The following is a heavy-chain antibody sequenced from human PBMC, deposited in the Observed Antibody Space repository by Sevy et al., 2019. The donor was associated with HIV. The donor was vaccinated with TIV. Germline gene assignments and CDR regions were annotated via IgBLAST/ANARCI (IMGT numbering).Heavy chain of an antibody. J-gene: IGHJ3*02. CDR3: ARGGFQNCYDSSGSFGDAFDI. V-gene: IGHV5-51*01. Sequence: GESLKISCKGSGYSFTSYWIGWVRQMPGKGLEWMGIIYPGDSDTRYSPSFQGQVTISADKSYSTAYLQWSSLKASDAAVYYCARGGFQNCYDSSGSFGDAFDIWGQGTMVTVSS. D-gene: IGHD3-22*01. CDR1: GYSFTSYW. CDR2: IYPGDSDT.